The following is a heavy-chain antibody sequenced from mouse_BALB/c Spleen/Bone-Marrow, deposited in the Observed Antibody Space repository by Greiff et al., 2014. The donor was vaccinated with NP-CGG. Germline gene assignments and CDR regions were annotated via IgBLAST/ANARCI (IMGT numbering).Heavy chain of an antibody. CDR1: GYTFTDYN. CDR2: IYPYNGGT. J-gene: IGHJ4*01. Sequence: VQLQQSGPELVKPGASVKISRKASGYTFTDYNMHWVKQSHGKSLEWIGYIYPYNGGTGYNQKFKSKATLTVDNSSSTAYMELRSLTSEDSAVYYCARLDGYYVAMDYWGQGTSVTVSS. CDR3: ARLDGYYVAMDY. D-gene: IGHD2-3*01. V-gene: IGHV1S29*02.